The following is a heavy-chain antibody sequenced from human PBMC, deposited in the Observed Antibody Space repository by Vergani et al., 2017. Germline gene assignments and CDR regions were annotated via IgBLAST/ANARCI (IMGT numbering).Heavy chain of an antibody. J-gene: IGHJ4*02. D-gene: IGHD6-13*01. CDR2: ISAYNGNT. CDR1: NYKFINYG. V-gene: IGHV1-18*01. CDR3: ARDDVYSSSWTSDY. Sequence: VHLVQSGAEVKKSGASVKVSCKASNYKFINYGFSWVRQAPGQGLEWMGWISAYNGNTNYAQKFQGRVSMTTDTSTSTAYMELRSLRSDDTAVYYCARDDVYSSSWTSDYWGQGTLVTVSS.